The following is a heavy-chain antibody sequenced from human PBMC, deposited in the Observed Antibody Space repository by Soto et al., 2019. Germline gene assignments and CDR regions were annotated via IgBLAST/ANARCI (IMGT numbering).Heavy chain of an antibody. V-gene: IGHV1-69*06. CDR2: IIPIFGTA. Sequence: ASVKVSCKASGGTFSSYAISWVRQAPGQGLEWMGGIIPIFGTANYAQKFQARVTITADKSTSTAYMELSSLRSEDTAVYYCARDHTPGERWLQFATWSQGTLVTVSS. CDR3: ARDHTPGERWLQFAT. D-gene: IGHD5-12*01. CDR1: GGTFSSYA. J-gene: IGHJ5*02.